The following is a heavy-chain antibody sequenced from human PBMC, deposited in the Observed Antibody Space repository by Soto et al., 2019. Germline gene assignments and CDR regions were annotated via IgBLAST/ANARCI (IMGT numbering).Heavy chain of an antibody. Sequence: PGGSLRLSCAVSGFTFSSHWMHLVRPAPGKGQVGVSRINSDGSSSNYADSVKGRFTISRDNAKNTLYLQMNSLRADDTAVYYCARDSSPYYDFWSGFYTYFDSWGPGTLVTVSS. V-gene: IGHV3-74*01. CDR1: GFTFSSHW. CDR3: ARDSSPYYDFWSGFYTYFDS. CDR2: INSDGSSS. D-gene: IGHD3-3*01. J-gene: IGHJ4*02.